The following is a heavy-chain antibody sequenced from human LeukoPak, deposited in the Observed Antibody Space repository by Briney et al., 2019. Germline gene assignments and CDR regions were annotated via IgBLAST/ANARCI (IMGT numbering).Heavy chain of an antibody. D-gene: IGHD3-10*01. CDR2: ISYSGST. CDR1: SDSFSRRTSY. Sequence: SETLSLTCTASSDSFSRRTSYWGWLRQPPGKGLEWIGSISYSGSTSYNPSLKSRVTISVDTSKNQFSLKLSSVTAADTAVYYCARLLSGYMDVWGKGTTVTISS. CDR3: ARLLSGYMDV. V-gene: IGHV4-39*01. J-gene: IGHJ6*03.